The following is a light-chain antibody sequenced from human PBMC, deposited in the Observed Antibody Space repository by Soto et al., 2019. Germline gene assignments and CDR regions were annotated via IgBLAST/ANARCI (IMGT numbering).Light chain of an antibody. Sequence: EVVLTQSPVTLSLSPGERATLSCRASQSFRGLLAWYQQKPGQAPRLLIYDAYNRATGIPPRFSGSGSGTDFTLTISSLEPEDSAVYSCLQYHNLWAFGQGTKVDIK. J-gene: IGKJ1*01. CDR3: LQYHNLWA. CDR1: QSFRGL. V-gene: IGKV3-11*01. CDR2: DAY.